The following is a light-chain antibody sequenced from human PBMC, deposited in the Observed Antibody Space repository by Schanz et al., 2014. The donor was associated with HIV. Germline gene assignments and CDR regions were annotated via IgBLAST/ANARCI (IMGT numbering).Light chain of an antibody. CDR1: QSISSY. CDR3: QQYGTSFT. J-gene: IGKJ4*01. V-gene: IGKV1-39*01. CDR2: AAS. Sequence: DIQMTQSPSSLSASVGDRVTITCRASQSISSYLNWYQQKPGKAPKLLIYAASSLQSGVPSRFSGSGSGTDFTLTIARLEPEDFAVYYCQQYGTSFTFGGGTKVEIK.